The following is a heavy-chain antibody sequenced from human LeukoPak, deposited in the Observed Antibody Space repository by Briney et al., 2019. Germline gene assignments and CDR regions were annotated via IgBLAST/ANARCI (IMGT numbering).Heavy chain of an antibody. J-gene: IGHJ4*02. Sequence: GASVKVSCKASGYTFTCYYMHWVRQAPGQGLEWMGWINPISGDTNYAQKFQGGVTMTRDTSISTAYMEVSSLRSDDTAIYYCARGGVQYWVAIDDWGQVTLVTVS. CDR2: INPISGDT. V-gene: IGHV1-2*02. CDR3: ARGGVQYWVAIDD. CDR1: GYTFTCYY. D-gene: IGHD2-8*02.